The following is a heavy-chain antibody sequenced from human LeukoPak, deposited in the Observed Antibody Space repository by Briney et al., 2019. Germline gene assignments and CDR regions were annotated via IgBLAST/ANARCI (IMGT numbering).Heavy chain of an antibody. CDR2: IYATGTT. Sequence: KPSETLSLTCTVSDTSINTYYWSWIRQSAGKGLEWIGHIYATGTTNYNPSLKSRVTMSIDTSKNQFSLNLRSVTAADTAVYFCAKVAKYYYGSETYFFFENWGQGTLVTASS. J-gene: IGHJ4*02. CDR1: DTSINTYY. D-gene: IGHD3-10*01. V-gene: IGHV4-4*07. CDR3: AKVAKYYYGSETYFFFEN.